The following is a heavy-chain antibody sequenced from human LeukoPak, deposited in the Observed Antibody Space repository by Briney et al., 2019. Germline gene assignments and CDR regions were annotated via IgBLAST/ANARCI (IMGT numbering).Heavy chain of an antibody. Sequence: GGSLRLSCAASELTFSSYSMNWVPQAPGKGREWVSSISSSSSYIYYADSVKGRFTLSRDNAKNSLYLQMNSLRAEDTAVYYCARDPDYYDSSGYLDYWGQGTRVTVSS. V-gene: IGHV3-21*01. CDR3: ARDPDYYDSSGYLDY. D-gene: IGHD3-22*01. CDR1: ELTFSSYS. CDR2: ISSSSSYI. J-gene: IGHJ4*02.